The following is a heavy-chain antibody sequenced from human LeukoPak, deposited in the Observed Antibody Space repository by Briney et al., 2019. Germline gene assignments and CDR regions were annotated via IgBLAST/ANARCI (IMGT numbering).Heavy chain of an antibody. J-gene: IGHJ4*02. D-gene: IGHD1-26*01. CDR2: IIPIFGTA. CDR1: GGTFSSYT. Sequence: SVKVSCKASGGTFSSYTISWVRQAPGQGLEWMGRIIPIFGTANYAQKLQGRVTMTTDTSTSTAYMELRSLRSDDTAVYYRARVIVGATSGDYWGQGTLVTVSS. V-gene: IGHV1-69*08. CDR3: ARVIVGATSGDY.